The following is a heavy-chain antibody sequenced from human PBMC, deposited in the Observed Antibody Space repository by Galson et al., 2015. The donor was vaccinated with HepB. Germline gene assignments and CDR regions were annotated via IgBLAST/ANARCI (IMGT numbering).Heavy chain of an antibody. V-gene: IGHV3-33*02. D-gene: IGHD6-13*01. Sequence: SLRLSCAASGFSFSSYGMHWVRQAPGKGLEWVAIIWYDGSNKYYADSVKGRFTISRDNSTTTLFLQVNGLRAEDTAVYYCARDLKKVQRLVPQRYHYFGMDVWGQGTTVTVSS. CDR2: IWYDGSNK. CDR1: GFSFSSYG. J-gene: IGHJ6*02. CDR3: ARDLKKVQRLVPQRYHYFGMDV.